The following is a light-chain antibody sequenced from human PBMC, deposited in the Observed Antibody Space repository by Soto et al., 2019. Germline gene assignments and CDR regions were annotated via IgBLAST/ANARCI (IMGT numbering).Light chain of an antibody. Sequence: EIVMTQSPGTLSVSPGERATLSCRASQYIRNNLAWFQQKPGQAPRLLIYDASSRATGIPDRFSGSGSGTDFTLTISRLEPEDFAVYYCQQYGSSGTFGQGTKVDIK. CDR1: QYIRNN. J-gene: IGKJ1*01. CDR3: QQYGSSGT. CDR2: DAS. V-gene: IGKV3-20*01.